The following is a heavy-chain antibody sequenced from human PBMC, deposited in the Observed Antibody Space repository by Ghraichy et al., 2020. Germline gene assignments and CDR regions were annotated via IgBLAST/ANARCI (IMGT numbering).Heavy chain of an antibody. Sequence: GESLNISCAASGFTFSSYAMSWVRQAPGKGLEWVSAISGSGGSTYYADSVKGRFTISRDNSKNTLYLQMNSLRAEDTAVYYCAKDSYSGSYWGTVPYYFDYWGQGTLVTVSS. CDR3: AKDSYSGSYWGTVPYYFDY. D-gene: IGHD1-26*01. V-gene: IGHV3-23*01. CDR2: ISGSGGST. J-gene: IGHJ4*02. CDR1: GFTFSSYA.